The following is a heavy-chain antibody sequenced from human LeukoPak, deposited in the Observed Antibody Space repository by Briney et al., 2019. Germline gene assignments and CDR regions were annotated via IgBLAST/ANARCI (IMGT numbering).Heavy chain of an antibody. CDR3: ARTTEGGYSNGYFYYYYMDV. D-gene: IGHD4-11*01. CDR1: GGSISSYY. J-gene: IGHJ6*03. CDR2: IYYSGST. Sequence: SETLYLICTVSGGSISSYYWSWIRQPPGKGLEWIGYIYYSGSTNYKSSLKSRVTISVDTSKNQFSLKLSSVTAADTAVYYCARTTEGGYSNGYFYYYYMDVWGKGTTVTISS. V-gene: IGHV4-59*01.